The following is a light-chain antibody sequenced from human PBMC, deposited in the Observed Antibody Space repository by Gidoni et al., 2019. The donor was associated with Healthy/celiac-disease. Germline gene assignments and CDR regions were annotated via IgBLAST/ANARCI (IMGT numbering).Light chain of an antibody. CDR2: GAS. J-gene: IGKJ2*01. CDR1: QSVSSSY. Sequence: IAFTQSPGTLSLSPGERATLSCRASQSVSSSYLAWYQQKPGQAPRLLIYGASSRATGIPDRFSGSGSGTDFTLTISRLEPEDFAVYYCQQYGSSPMYTFGQGTKLEIK. CDR3: QQYGSSPMYT. V-gene: IGKV3-20*01.